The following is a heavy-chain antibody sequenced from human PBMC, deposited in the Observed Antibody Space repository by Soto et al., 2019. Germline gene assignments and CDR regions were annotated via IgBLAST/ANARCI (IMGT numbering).Heavy chain of an antibody. V-gene: IGHV3-72*01. J-gene: IGHJ4*02. CDR1: GFTFSDHY. Sequence: PGVSLRLSCVASGFTFSDHYMDWVRQAPGKGLEWVGRIRNKANSYPTEYAASVKGRFTISRDDSKSSLYLQMDSLKTEDTAVYYCVRALIEPPPYYFDSWGQGTLVTVSS. CDR3: VRALIEPPPYYFDS. CDR2: IRNKANSYPT.